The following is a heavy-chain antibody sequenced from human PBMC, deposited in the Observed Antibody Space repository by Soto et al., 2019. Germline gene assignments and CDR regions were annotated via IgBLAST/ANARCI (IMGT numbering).Heavy chain of an antibody. CDR1: GGSISSCGYS. Sequence: PSETLSLTCAVSGGSISSCGYSWSWIRQPPGKGLEWIGYIYHSGSTYYNPSLKSRVTISVDRSKNQFSLKLSSVTAADTAVYYCARVGRYCSGGYPDAFDIWGQGTMVTVSS. CDR2: IYHSGST. J-gene: IGHJ3*02. V-gene: IGHV4-30-2*01. CDR3: ARVGRYCSGGYPDAFDI. D-gene: IGHD2-15*01.